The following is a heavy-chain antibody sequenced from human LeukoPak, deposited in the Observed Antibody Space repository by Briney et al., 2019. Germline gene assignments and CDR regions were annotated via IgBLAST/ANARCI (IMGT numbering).Heavy chain of an antibody. Sequence: PGGSLRLSCAASGFTFSSYAMSWVRQAPGKGLEWVSAISGSGGSTYYADSVKGRFTISRDNSKNTLYLQMNSLRAEDTAVYYCAKDRIQRDYYDSSGYPGAFDIWGQGTMVTVSS. CDR3: AKDRIQRDYYDSSGYPGAFDI. V-gene: IGHV3-23*01. D-gene: IGHD3-22*01. J-gene: IGHJ3*02. CDR1: GFTFSSYA. CDR2: ISGSGGST.